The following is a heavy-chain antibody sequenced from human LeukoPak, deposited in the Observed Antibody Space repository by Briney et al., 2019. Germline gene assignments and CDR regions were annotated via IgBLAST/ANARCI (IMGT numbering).Heavy chain of an antibody. Sequence: GGSLRLSCAASGFTFSSYAMSWVRQAPGKGLEWVSVISGGGYNTYYADSVKGRFTISRDNPKNTLYLQMNGLRAEDTAVYYCAKDRSSWYYPFDYWGQGTLVTVSS. D-gene: IGHD6-13*01. J-gene: IGHJ4*02. CDR1: GFTFSSYA. CDR2: ISGGGYNT. V-gene: IGHV3-23*01. CDR3: AKDRSSWYYPFDY.